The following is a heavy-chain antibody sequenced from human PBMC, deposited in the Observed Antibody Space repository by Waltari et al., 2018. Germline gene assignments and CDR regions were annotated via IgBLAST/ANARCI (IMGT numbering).Heavy chain of an antibody. J-gene: IGHJ4*02. CDR1: GGSISIGDYY. Sequence: QVQLQESGPGLVQPSQTLSLTCTLSGGSISIGDYYSRWIRQPPGKSLEWIGYIYYSGSTYYKPSIKSRVTISVDKSKKQCSRKLSTVTAADTAVYDCAGSGSSGFDYWGQGTLVTVSS. D-gene: IGHD1-26*01. CDR3: AGSGSSGFDY. CDR2: IYYSGST. V-gene: IGHV4-30-4*08.